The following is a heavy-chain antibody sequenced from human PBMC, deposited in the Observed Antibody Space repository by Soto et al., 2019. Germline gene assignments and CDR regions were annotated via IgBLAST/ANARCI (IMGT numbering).Heavy chain of an antibody. CDR2: IYYSGST. Sequence: SETLSLTCAVSGGSLSSSTWWSWVRQPPGKALEWLGEIYYSGSTKYNPSLNSRVTISADQSKNQFSLKLSSVTAADTAVYYCASYSSSWTGVAYWGQGTLVTVSS. D-gene: IGHD6-13*01. V-gene: IGHV4-4*02. CDR1: GGSLSSSTW. J-gene: IGHJ4*02. CDR3: ASYSSSWTGVAY.